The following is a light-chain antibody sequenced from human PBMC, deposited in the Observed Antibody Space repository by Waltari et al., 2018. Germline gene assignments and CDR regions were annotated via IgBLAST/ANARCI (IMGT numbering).Light chain of an antibody. Sequence: DIVMTQSPATLSVSPGASATLSCRASQSVGRNVAWYQQKPGQAPRLLIFGASTGATGVSAKFSGGGSGTEFTLTISSLQSEDIAVYYCQQYYNWPPYTFGQGTKVGIK. V-gene: IGKV3-15*01. CDR1: QSVGRN. J-gene: IGKJ2*01. CDR3: QQYYNWPPYT. CDR2: GAS.